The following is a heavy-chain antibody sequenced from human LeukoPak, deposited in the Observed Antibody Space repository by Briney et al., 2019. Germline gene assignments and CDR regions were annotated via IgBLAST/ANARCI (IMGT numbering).Heavy chain of an antibody. Sequence: ASVKVSCKSSGVTFSNSAFSWVRQAPGQGLEGMGRIIPILGMTNYEQKFKGRVTIIADKSTSTAYMELSSLKSEDTAVYYCASGVAYYYDTTDYGEFDYWGQGTLVTVSS. V-gene: IGHV1-69*04. D-gene: IGHD3-22*01. CDR3: ASGVAYYYDTTDYGEFDY. CDR1: GVTFSNSA. J-gene: IGHJ4*02. CDR2: IIPILGMT.